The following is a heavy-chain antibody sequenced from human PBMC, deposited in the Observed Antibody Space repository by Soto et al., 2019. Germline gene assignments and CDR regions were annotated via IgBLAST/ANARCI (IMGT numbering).Heavy chain of an antibody. CDR1: GFSFSSYA. CDR2: ISGSGAHT. V-gene: IGHV3-23*01. D-gene: IGHD3-10*01. CDR3: AKAAAYHGSASYFPFDD. Sequence: EVQLLESGGGLVQPGGSLRLSCAASGFSFSSYAMSWVRQAPGKGLEWVSSISGSGAHTYYVDSVKGRFTVSRDNSKNTRYLQMSSLRGEDTAVYKCAKAAAYHGSASYFPFDDWGLGTRVTVSS. J-gene: IGHJ4*02.